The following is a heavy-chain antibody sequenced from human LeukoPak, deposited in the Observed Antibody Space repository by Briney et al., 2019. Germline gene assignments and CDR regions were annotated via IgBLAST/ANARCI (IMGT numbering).Heavy chain of an antibody. CDR3: ASTYYDFWSGYYTRLGLNWFDP. Sequence: GGSLRLSCAASGFTFDDYGMHWVRQGPGKGLEWVSSISWNSGTIGYADSVKGRFTISRDNAKNSLYLQMNSLRAEDTAVYYCASTYYDFWSGYYTRLGLNWFDPWGQGTLVTVSS. J-gene: IGHJ5*02. CDR2: ISWNSGTI. D-gene: IGHD3-3*01. CDR1: GFTFDDYG. V-gene: IGHV3-9*01.